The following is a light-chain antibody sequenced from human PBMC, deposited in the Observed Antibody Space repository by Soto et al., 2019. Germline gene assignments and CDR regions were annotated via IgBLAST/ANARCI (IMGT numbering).Light chain of an antibody. Sequence: EIVLTQSPGTLSLSPGERATLSCRASQTVSSSYLAWYQQKPGQAPRLLIYGAAIRATGIPDRFCGSGSGTDFTLTISRLEPEDFAVYYCQQYGSSPTTFGGGTKVEI. J-gene: IGKJ4*01. CDR2: GAA. CDR1: QTVSSSY. V-gene: IGKV3-20*01. CDR3: QQYGSSPTT.